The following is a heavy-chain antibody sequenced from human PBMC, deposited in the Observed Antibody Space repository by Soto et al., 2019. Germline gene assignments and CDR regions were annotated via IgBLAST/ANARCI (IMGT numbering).Heavy chain of an antibody. D-gene: IGHD4-17*01. Sequence: QVQLVESGGGVVQPGRSLRLSCAASGFTFSSYGMHWVRQAPGKGLEWVAVISYDGSNKYYADSVKGRFTISRDNSKNTLDVEMDSLRAGDTAVYYCGDDDYGDCERVGAPAYWGQGTLVTVSS. CDR2: ISYDGSNK. V-gene: IGHV3-30*18. J-gene: IGHJ4*02. CDR3: GDDDYGDCERVGAPAY. CDR1: GFTFSSYG.